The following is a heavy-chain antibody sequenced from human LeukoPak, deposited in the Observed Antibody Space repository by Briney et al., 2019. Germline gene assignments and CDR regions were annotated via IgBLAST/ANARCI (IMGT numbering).Heavy chain of an antibody. CDR2: ISYDGTNK. D-gene: IGHD3-22*01. J-gene: IGHJ3*02. Sequence: PGTSLRLSCAASGFTFSRYAMHWVRQAPGKGLEWVAVISYDGTNKYYADSVKGRFTISRDNSKNTLFLQMNSLRAEDTAVYYCARGSRYDSSGYDAFDIWGQGTMVTVSS. V-gene: IGHV3-30*04. CDR1: GFTFSRYA. CDR3: ARGSRYDSSGYDAFDI.